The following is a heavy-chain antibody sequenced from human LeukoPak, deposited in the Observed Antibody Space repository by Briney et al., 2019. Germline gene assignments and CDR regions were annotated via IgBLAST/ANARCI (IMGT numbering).Heavy chain of an antibody. V-gene: IGHV3-43*02. D-gene: IGHD6-13*01. Sequence: GGSLRLSXAASGFTFDDYAMHWVRQAPGKGLEWVSLISGDGGSTYYADSVKGRFTISRDNSKNSLYLQMNSLRTEDTALYYCAKTGIAAAGTGPWGQGTLVTVSS. J-gene: IGHJ5*02. CDR1: GFTFDDYA. CDR2: ISGDGGST. CDR3: AKTGIAAAGTGP.